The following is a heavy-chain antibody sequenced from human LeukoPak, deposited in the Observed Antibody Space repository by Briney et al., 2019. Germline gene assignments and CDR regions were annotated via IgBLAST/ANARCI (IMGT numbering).Heavy chain of an antibody. CDR2: IYSGGST. V-gene: IGHV3-53*05. Sequence: GGSLRLSCAASGFTVSSNYMSWVRQAPGKGLEWVSVIYSGGSTYYADSVKGRFTISRDNSKNTLNLQMNSLRAEDTAVYYCAKDSGSSGYPRGFDYWGQGILVTVSS. D-gene: IGHD3-22*01. CDR3: AKDSGSSGYPRGFDY. J-gene: IGHJ4*02. CDR1: GFTVSSNY.